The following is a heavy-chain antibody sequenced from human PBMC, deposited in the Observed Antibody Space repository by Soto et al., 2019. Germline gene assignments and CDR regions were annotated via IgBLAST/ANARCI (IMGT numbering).Heavy chain of an antibody. CDR3: ARRAAALGVMDF. J-gene: IGHJ6*02. Sequence: PSETLSLTCTVSGGSISSSSYYWGWIRQPPGKGLEWIGSIYYSGSTYYNPSLKSRVTISVDTSKNQFSLKLSSVTAADTAVYYCARRAAALGVMDFWGRGSSVTGSS. V-gene: IGHV4-39*01. D-gene: IGHD6-13*01. CDR2: IYYSGST. CDR1: GGSISSSSYY.